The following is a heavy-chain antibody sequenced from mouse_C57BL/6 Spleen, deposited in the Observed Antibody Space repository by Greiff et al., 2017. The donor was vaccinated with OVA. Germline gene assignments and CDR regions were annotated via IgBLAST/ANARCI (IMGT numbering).Heavy chain of an antibody. J-gene: IGHJ4*01. Sequence: QVQLQQPGTELVKPGASVKLSCKASGYTFTSYWMHWVKQRPGQGLEWIGNINPSNGGTNYNEKFKSKATMTVDKSSSTAYMQLSSLTSEDSAVYYCARSEGDYYCRGAMDYWGQGTSVTVSS. D-gene: IGHD1-1*01. CDR2: INPSNGGT. CDR3: ARSEGDYYCRGAMDY. V-gene: IGHV1-53*01. CDR1: GYTFTSYW.